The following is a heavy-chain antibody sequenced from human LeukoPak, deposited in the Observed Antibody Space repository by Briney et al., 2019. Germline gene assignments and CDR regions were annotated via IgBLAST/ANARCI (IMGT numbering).Heavy chain of an antibody. CDR2: IYHSGST. J-gene: IGHJ4*02. Sequence: PSETLSLTCAVFGGSISSSNWWSWVRQPPGKGLEWIGEIYHSGSTNYNPSLKSRVTISVDKSKNQFSLKLSSVTAADTAVYYCARLARKVATALEDYWGQGTLVTVSS. CDR1: GGSISSSNW. D-gene: IGHD5-12*01. CDR3: ARLARKVATALEDY. V-gene: IGHV4-4*02.